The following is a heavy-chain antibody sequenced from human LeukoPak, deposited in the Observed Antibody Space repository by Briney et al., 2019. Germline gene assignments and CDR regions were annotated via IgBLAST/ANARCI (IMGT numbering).Heavy chain of an antibody. J-gene: IGHJ3*02. CDR2: INPNSGST. CDR3: ARPTRRGYYPFWDSFDI. CDR1: GYTFTGHY. V-gene: IGHV1-2*02. Sequence: GASVKVSCKASGYTFTGHYMHWVRQAPGQGIEWMGWINPNSGSTNYAQKFQGRVTMTWDTSTSTVYMELSRLRSDDTAVYYCARPTRRGYYPFWDSFDIWGQGTRVTVSS. D-gene: IGHD3-3*01.